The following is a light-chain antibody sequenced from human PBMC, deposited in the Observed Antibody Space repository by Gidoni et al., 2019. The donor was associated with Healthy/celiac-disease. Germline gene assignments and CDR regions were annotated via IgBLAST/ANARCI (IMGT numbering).Light chain of an antibody. CDR2: DAS. J-gene: IGKJ2*01. CDR3: QQFET. V-gene: IGKV1-33*01. CDR1: QDISNY. Sequence: SVGDRVTITCQASQDISNYLTWYQQKPGKAPKLLIYDASNLETGVPSRFSGSGSGTDFTFTISSLQPEDIATYYCQQFETFGQGTKLEIK.